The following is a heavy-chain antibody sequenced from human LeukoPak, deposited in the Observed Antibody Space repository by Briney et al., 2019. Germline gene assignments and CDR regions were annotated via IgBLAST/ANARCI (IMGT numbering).Heavy chain of an antibody. CDR2: IYYSGST. CDR3: ARHVVSAIPDY. Sequence: SETLSLTCTVSGGSISSYYWSWIRQPPGKGLEWIGYIYYSGSTNYNPSLKSRVTISVDTSKNQFSLKLSSVTAADTAVYYCARHVVSAIPDYWGQGTLVTVSS. J-gene: IGHJ4*02. D-gene: IGHD2-21*01. V-gene: IGHV4-59*01. CDR1: GGSISSYY.